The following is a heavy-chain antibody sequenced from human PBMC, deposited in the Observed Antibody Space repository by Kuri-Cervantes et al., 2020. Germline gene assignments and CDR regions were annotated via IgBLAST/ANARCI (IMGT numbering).Heavy chain of an antibody. V-gene: IGHV4-59*01. CDR2: IYYSGST. CDR1: GGSITNFY. CDR3: ARDREYWYFDL. J-gene: IGHJ2*01. Sequence: GSLRLSCTVSGGSITNFYWSWIRQPPGRGLEWIGYIYYSGSTNYNPSLKSRVTISVDTSKNQFSLKLSSVTAADTAVYYCARDREYWYFDLWGRGTLVTVSS.